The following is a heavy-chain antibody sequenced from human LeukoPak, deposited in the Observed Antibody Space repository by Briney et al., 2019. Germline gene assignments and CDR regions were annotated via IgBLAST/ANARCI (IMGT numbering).Heavy chain of an antibody. V-gene: IGHV1-18*01. Sequence: ASVKVSCETSGYTFTDYYILWVRQAPGQGLEWMGWISAYSGNTNYAQKFLGRVTMTTDTSMNTAYMELRSLRSDDTAVYYCAREGYCSGGDCYLRFLGYWGQGTLVTVSS. J-gene: IGHJ4*02. CDR1: GYTFTDYY. D-gene: IGHD2-15*01. CDR3: AREGYCSGGDCYLRFLGY. CDR2: ISAYSGNT.